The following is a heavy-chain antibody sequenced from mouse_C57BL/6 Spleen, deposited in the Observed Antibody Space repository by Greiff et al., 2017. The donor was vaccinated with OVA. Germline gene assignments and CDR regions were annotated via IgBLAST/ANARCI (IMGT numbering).Heavy chain of an antibody. CDR2: IYPGNSDT. CDR1: GYTFTSYW. V-gene: IGHV1-5*01. CDR3: TRYYSTYAMDD. Sequence: EVKLQQSGTVLARPGASVKMSCKTSGYTFTSYWMHWVKQRPGQGLEWIGAIYPGNSDTSYNQKFKGKAKLTAVTSASTAYMELSSLTTEDAAVYYCTRYYSTYAMDDWGQGTSVTVAS. J-gene: IGHJ4*01. D-gene: IGHD2-5*01.